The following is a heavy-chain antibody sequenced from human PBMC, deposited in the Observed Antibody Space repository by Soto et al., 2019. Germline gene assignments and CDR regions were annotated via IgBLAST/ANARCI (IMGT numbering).Heavy chain of an antibody. CDR2: IHYSGRT. Sequence: QLQLQESGPGLVKPSETLSLTCTVSGGTINSNNYYWGWIRQPPGKGLEWIGSIHYSGRTYYNPSLKSRVTISVDTSKNQFSLKLSTVTAADTAVYYCARQGNYYDNNGPRGMDVWGQGTTVTVSS. CDR3: ARQGNYYDNNGPRGMDV. D-gene: IGHD3-22*01. CDR1: GGTINSNNYY. V-gene: IGHV4-39*01. J-gene: IGHJ6*02.